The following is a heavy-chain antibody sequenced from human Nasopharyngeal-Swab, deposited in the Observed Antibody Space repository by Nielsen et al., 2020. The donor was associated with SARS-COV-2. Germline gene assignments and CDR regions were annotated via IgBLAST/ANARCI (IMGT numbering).Heavy chain of an antibody. CDR2: IIPIFGSA. CDR1: GGTFRSYA. D-gene: IGHD4-17*01. V-gene: IGHV1-69*13. CDR3: ARVVPDYGDDYYYYGMDV. J-gene: IGHJ6*02. Sequence: SVKVSCKASGGTFRSYAISWVRQAPGQGLEWMGGIIPIFGSANYAQKFQGRVTITADESTSTAYMELSSLRSEDTAVYYCARVVPDYGDDYYYYGMDVWGQGTTVTVSS.